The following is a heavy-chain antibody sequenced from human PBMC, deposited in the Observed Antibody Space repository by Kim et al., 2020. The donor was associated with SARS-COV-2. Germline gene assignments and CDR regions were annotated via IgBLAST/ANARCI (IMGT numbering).Heavy chain of an antibody. Sequence: SETLSLTCTVSGGSISSYYWSWIRQPPGKGLEWIGYIYYSGSTNYNPSLKSRVTISVDTSKNQFSLKLSSVTAADTAVYYCARGWGYSYGPPGYWGQGTLVTVSS. D-gene: IGHD5-18*01. CDR3: ARGWGYSYGPPGY. V-gene: IGHV4-59*01. J-gene: IGHJ4*02. CDR2: IYYSGST. CDR1: GGSISSYY.